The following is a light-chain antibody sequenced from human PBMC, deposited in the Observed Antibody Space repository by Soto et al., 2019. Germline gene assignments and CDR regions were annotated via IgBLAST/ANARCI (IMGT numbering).Light chain of an antibody. CDR1: SSDVGGYNY. V-gene: IGLV2-14*01. Sequence: QSALTQPASVSGSPGQSITISCTGTSSDVGGYNYVSWYQHHPGKAPKLMIYDVSNRPSGVSNRFSGSKSGNTASLTISGLQAEDEADYYCSSYTGSSTPVFGGGTKVTVL. J-gene: IGLJ3*02. CDR2: DVS. CDR3: SSYTGSSTPV.